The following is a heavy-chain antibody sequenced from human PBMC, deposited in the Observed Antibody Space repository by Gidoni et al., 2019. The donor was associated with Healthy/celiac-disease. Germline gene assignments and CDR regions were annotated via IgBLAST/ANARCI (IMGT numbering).Heavy chain of an antibody. V-gene: IGHV1-18*04. CDR2: ISAYNGNT. D-gene: IGHD3-22*01. Sequence: QVQLVQSGAEVKKPGASVKVSCKASGYTFTSYGISWVRQAPGQGLEWMGWISAYNGNTNYAQKLQGRVTMTTDTSTSTAYMELRSLRSDDTAVYYCARAVVGYYYDSSGYYYFDYWGQGTLVTVSS. CDR1: GYTFTSYG. CDR3: ARAVVGYYYDSSGYYYFDY. J-gene: IGHJ4*02.